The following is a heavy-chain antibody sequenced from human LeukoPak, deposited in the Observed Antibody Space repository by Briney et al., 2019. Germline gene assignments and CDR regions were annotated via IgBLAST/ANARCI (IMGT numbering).Heavy chain of an antibody. CDR2: IYYSGST. D-gene: IGHD3-9*01. CDR1: GGSISSYY. J-gene: IGHJ5*02. Sequence: SETLSLTCTVPGGSISSYYWSWIRQPPGKGLEWIGYIYYSGSTNYNPSLKSRVTISVDTSKNQFSLKLSSVTAADTAVYYCARVGNYDILTGRFDPWGQGTLVTVSS. CDR3: ARVGNYDILTGRFDP. V-gene: IGHV4-59*01.